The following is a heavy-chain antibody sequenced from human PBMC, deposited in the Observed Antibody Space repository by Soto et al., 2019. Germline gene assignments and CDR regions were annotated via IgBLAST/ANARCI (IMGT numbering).Heavy chain of an antibody. D-gene: IGHD3-10*01. CDR3: ARGPSMGWFDL. J-gene: IGHJ5*02. V-gene: IGHV4-34*01. CDR2: INHSGST. CDR1: GGSFSGYY. Sequence: PSETLSLTCAGYGGSFSGYYWSWIRQPPGKGLEWIGEINHSGSTNYNPSLKSRVTISVDTSKNQFSLKLSSVTAADTAVYYCARGPSMGWFDLWGQGTLVTVSS.